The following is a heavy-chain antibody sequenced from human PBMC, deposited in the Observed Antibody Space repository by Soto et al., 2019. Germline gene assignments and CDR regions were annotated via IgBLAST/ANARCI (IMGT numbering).Heavy chain of an antibody. V-gene: IGHV3-33*01. Sequence: QVQLAESGGGVVQPGRSLRLSCAASGFTFSSYGMHWVRQAPGKGLEWVAVIWYDGSNKYYADSVKGRFTISRDNSKNTLYLQMNSLRAEDTAVYYCARDSGKYYFDYWGQGTLVTVSS. CDR2: IWYDGSNK. D-gene: IGHD3-10*01. J-gene: IGHJ4*02. CDR1: GFTFSSYG. CDR3: ARDSGKYYFDY.